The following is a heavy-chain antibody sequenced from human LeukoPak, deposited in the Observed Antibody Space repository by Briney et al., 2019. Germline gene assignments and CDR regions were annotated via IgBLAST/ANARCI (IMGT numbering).Heavy chain of an antibody. CDR2: INHSGST. CDR3: ARGRSYSSSWYRPYYYYMDV. D-gene: IGHD6-13*01. V-gene: IGHV4-34*01. J-gene: IGHJ6*03. Sequence: KPSETLSLTCAVYGGSFSGYYWSWIRQPPGKGLEWIGEINHSGSTNYNPSLKSRVTISVDTSKNQFSLKLSSVTAADTAVYYCARGRSYSSSWYRPYYYYMDVWGKGTTVTVSS. CDR1: GGSFSGYY.